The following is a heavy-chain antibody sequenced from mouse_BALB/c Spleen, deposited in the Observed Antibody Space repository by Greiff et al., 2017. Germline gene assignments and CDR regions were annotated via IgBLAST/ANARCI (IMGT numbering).Heavy chain of an antibody. V-gene: IGHV3-6*02. D-gene: IGHD4-1*01. CDR3: ARETGSPLRWYFDV. Sequence: EVQLQESGPGLVKPSQSLSLTCSVTGYSITSGYYWNWIRQFPGNQLEWMGYISYDGSNNYNPSLKNRISITRDTSKNQFFLKLNSVTTEDTATYYCARETGSPLRWYFDVWGAGTTVTVSS. J-gene: IGHJ1*01. CDR1: GYSITSGYY. CDR2: ISYDGSN.